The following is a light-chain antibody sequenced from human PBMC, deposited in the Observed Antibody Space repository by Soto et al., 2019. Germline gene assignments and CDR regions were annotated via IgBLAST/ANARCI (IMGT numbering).Light chain of an antibody. CDR3: CSYAGSNYV. J-gene: IGLJ1*01. V-gene: IGLV2-23*02. CDR2: EVT. Sequence: QSVLTQPASVSGAPGQSITISCTGTSSDVGSYNLVSWYQQHPGKAPKLMIYEVTKQPSGVSNRFSGSRSDNTASLTISGLQAEDEADYYCCSYAGSNYVFGTGTKVTVL. CDR1: SSDVGSYNL.